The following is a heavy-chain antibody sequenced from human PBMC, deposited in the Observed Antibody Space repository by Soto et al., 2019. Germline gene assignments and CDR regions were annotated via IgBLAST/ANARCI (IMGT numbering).Heavy chain of an antibody. V-gene: IGHV1-18*01. J-gene: IGHJ6*02. CDR3: VKDRDSNSWPSRDV. Sequence: ASVKVSCKTSGYTLTRNGISWVRQAPGQGLEWMGWISPKSGSIKYAQKFQGRVIMTTDTYTSTAYMEVRSLRSDDTAVYYCVKDRDSNSWPSRDVWGPGTTVTVSS. CDR1: GYTLTRNG. D-gene: IGHD3-22*01. CDR2: ISPKSGSI.